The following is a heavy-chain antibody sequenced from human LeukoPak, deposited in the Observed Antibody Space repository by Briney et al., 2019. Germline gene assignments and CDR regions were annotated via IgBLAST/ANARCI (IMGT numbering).Heavy chain of an antibody. J-gene: IGHJ3*02. V-gene: IGHV4-30-2*01. CDR1: GGSIGIDDYY. CDR2: IYHRGTT. Sequence: SETLSLTCTVSGGSIGIDDYYWTWIRQPPGKGLEWIGYIYHRGTTYYNPSLESRVTISVDRSKNQFSLKLSSVTAADTAVYYCARSRFEGAFDIWGQGTMVTVSS. CDR3: ARSRFEGAFDI. D-gene: IGHD3-3*01.